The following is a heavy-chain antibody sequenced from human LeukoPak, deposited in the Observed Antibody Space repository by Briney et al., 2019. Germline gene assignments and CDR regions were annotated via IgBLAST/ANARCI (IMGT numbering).Heavy chain of an antibody. J-gene: IGHJ4*02. D-gene: IGHD6-13*01. CDR3: ASLILIAAGSDF. CDR2: FYTSGST. Sequence: SETLSLTCTVSGGSISSGRDYWNWIRQPAGKGLEWIGRFYTSGSTNYNPSLKSRATISVDTSQNQFSLKLSSVTAADTDVYYCASLILIAAGSDFWGQGNLVTVSS. CDR1: GGSISSGRDY. V-gene: IGHV4-61*02.